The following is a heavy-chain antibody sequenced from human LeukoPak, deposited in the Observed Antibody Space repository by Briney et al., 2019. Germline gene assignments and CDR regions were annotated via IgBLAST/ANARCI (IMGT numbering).Heavy chain of an antibody. CDR1: RYSFTSYW. J-gene: IGHJ4*02. CDR2: IYPADSDT. D-gene: IGHD1-1*01. Sequence: GESLKISCKVSRYSFTSYWNGWVRQMPGKGLEWMGIIYPADSDTRYSPSFQGQVTISVDKSISTAYLQWSSLKASDTAIYYCAGRGTGTTLAFDYWGQGTLVTVSS. CDR3: AGRGTGTTLAFDY. V-gene: IGHV5-51*01.